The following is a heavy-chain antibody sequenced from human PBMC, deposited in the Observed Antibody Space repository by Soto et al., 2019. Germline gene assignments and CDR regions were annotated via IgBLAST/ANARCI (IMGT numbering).Heavy chain of an antibody. Sequence: QVQLVQSGAEVKKPGASVKVSCKASGYTFTSYDINWVRQATGQGLEWMGWMNPNSGNTGYAQKFQGRVTMTRNTSIITAYMELSSLRSEDTAVYYCARAGYCRGGSCYSVIDYWGQGTLVTVSS. J-gene: IGHJ4*02. CDR3: ARAGYCRGGSCYSVIDY. CDR2: MNPNSGNT. D-gene: IGHD2-15*01. CDR1: GYTFTSYD. V-gene: IGHV1-8*01.